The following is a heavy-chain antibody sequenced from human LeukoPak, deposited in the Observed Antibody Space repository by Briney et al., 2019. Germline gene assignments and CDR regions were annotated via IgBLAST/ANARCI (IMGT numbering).Heavy chain of an antibody. CDR3: ARHQYGGTCYDY. J-gene: IGHJ4*02. Sequence: SETLSLTCTVSGDSISGYFWSWIRQPPGKGLEWIGYIFTNGGTDCNPSLKSRLTMSVDAPKNQISLQLSSVTAADTAVYYCARHQYGGTCYDYWGQGTLVTVSS. CDR2: IFTNGGT. D-gene: IGHD2-15*01. CDR1: GDSISGYF. V-gene: IGHV4-4*09.